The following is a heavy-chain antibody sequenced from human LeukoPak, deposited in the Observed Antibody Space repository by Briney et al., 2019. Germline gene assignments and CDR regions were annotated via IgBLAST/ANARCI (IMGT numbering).Heavy chain of an antibody. CDR3: AGGSVEARNYYYYMGV. D-gene: IGHD3-10*01. CDR1: GGTISCYC. CDR2: ISYIGST. Sequence: RASETLSLTCTVSGGTISCYCWTWLRQPPGKGLEWIGYISYIGSTNYNPSLKSRVTMSVDTSKNQFSLKLSSVTAADTAVYYCAGGSVEARNYYYYMGVWGEGTTVTVSS. J-gene: IGHJ6*03. V-gene: IGHV4-59*01.